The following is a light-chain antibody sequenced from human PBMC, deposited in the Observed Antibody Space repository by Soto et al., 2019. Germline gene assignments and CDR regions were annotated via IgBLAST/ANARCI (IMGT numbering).Light chain of an antibody. CDR1: SGHSTYT. J-gene: IGLJ2*01. V-gene: IGLV4-69*01. CDR2: LNSDGSH. CDR3: QTWGTGYVV. Sequence: QSVLTQSPSASASLGDSVKLTCTLSSGHSTYTIAWHQQQPEKGPRYLMNLNSDGSHTKGDGIPDRFSGSSSGAERYLTISSLQSEDESYYYFQTWGTGYVVFGGGTKVTVL.